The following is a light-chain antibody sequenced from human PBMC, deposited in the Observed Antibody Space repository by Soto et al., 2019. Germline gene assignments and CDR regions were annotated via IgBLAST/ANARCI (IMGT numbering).Light chain of an antibody. J-gene: IGKJ1*01. CDR3: QQYNDWPLT. V-gene: IGKV1-5*01. CDR2: DAS. Sequence: IQMTQSPSSLSASVGDRVTITCRASQSISSWLAWHQQKPGKAPKVLIFDASSLESGVPSRFSGSGSATEFTLTISSLQSEDFALYYCQQYNDWPLTFGQGTKVDIK. CDR1: QSISSW.